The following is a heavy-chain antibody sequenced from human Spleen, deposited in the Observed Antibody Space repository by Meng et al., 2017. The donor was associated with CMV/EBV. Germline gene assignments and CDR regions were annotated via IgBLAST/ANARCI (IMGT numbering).Heavy chain of an antibody. V-gene: IGHV3-23*01. J-gene: IGHJ2*01. D-gene: IGHD6-25*01. Sequence: GESLKISCAASGFTFSSYAMSWVRQAPGKGLEWVSAISGSGGSTYYADSVKGRFTISRDNAKNSLYLQMNGLRVEDTAVYYCATEGGIVTEAAAIAFFDFWGRGTLVTVSS. CDR3: ATEGGIVTEAAAIAFFDF. CDR1: GFTFSSYA. CDR2: ISGSGGST.